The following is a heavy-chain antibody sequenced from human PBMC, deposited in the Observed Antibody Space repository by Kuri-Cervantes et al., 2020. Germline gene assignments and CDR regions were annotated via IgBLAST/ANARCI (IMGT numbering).Heavy chain of an antibody. CDR3: ARVLGSGYYYGSGSFASSDH. CDR2: IRSGGSYI. D-gene: IGHD3-10*01. CDR1: GFTFSSYS. V-gene: IGHV3-21*01. Sequence: GESLKISCAASGFTFSSYSMNWVRQAPGKGLEWIAFIRSGGSYIYYADSLRGRVIISRDNTRNSLYLLISSVRADDTATYYCARVLGSGYYYGSGSFASSDHWGQGTLVTVSS. J-gene: IGHJ4*02.